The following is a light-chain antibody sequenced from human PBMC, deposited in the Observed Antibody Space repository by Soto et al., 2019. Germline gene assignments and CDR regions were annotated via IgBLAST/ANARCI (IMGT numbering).Light chain of an antibody. CDR2: EGS. CDR3: SSYAGSTPFV. Sequence: QGDRKKAAAGFGGPGQAITSSCTGKRRVVGSYYLVSCYQQHPGKAPKLMIYEGSKRPSGVSNRFSGSKSGNTASLTISGLQAEVETDSYCSSYAGSTPFVFRTGTKLTV. J-gene: IGLJ1*01. CDR1: RRVVGSYYL. V-gene: IGLV2-23*01.